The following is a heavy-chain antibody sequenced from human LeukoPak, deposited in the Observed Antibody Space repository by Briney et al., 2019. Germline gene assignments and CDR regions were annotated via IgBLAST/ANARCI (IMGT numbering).Heavy chain of an antibody. D-gene: IGHD1-26*01. CDR1: GFIFSSYW. CDR3: ARRRDSGSLQHFDY. J-gene: IGHJ4*02. Sequence: GSLRLSCAASGFIFSSYWMHWVRQVPGKGLEWVSSISSSSSYIYYAGSVKGRFTISRDNAKNSLYLQMNSLRAEDTAVYYCARRRDSGSLQHFDYWGQGTLVTVSS. CDR2: ISSSSSYI. V-gene: IGHV3-21*04.